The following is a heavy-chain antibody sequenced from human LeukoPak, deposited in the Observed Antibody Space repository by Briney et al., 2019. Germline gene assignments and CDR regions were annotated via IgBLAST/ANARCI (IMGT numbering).Heavy chain of an antibody. Sequence: GASVKVSCKASGGTFSSYAISWVRQAPGQGLEWMGGIIPIFGTANHAQKFQGRVTITADKSTSTAYMELSSLRSEDTAVYYCARGVKVVVVPAAMYWFDPXXXXTXVTVSS. V-gene: IGHV1-69*06. CDR2: IIPIFGTA. CDR1: GGTFSSYA. J-gene: IGHJ5*02. CDR3: ARGVKVVVVPAAMYWFDP. D-gene: IGHD2-2*01.